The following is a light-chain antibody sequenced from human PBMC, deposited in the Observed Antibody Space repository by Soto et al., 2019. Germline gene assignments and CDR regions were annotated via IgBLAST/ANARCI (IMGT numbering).Light chain of an antibody. J-gene: IGKJ1*01. CDR1: QSVGSRW. V-gene: IGKV3-20*01. CDR3: QQYYSSRT. Sequence: EIVLTQSPGTVSLSPGERATLSCRASQSVGSRWLAWYQQKPGQAPRVLIYGGSNRATGIPDRFSGCGSGTDFTLTISRLEPEDFAVYYCQQYYSSRTFGQGTKVEMK. CDR2: GGS.